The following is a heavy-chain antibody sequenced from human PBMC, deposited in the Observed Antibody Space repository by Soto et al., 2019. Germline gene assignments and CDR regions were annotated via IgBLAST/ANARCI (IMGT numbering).Heavy chain of an antibody. J-gene: IGHJ5*02. V-gene: IGHV1-8*01. D-gene: IGHD6-13*01. CDR3: ARGGRSSKMGFDP. Sequence: QVQLVQSGAEVKKPGASVKVSCKASGYTFTSYDINWVRQATGQGLEWMGWMNPNSGNTGYAQKFQGRVTLTRNTSRSTTYMELSSLRSEDTAGYSCARGGRSSKMGFDPCGQGTLVTVSS. CDR2: MNPNSGNT. CDR1: GYTFTSYD.